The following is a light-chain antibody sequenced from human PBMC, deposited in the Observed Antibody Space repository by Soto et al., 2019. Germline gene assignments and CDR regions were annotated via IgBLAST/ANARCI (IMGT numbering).Light chain of an antibody. J-gene: IGKJ1*01. CDR3: QQYNSFPLT. CDR1: QSISYW. CDR2: DAS. Sequence: DIQMTQSPSTLSASVGDRVTITCRASQSISYWLAWYQQKPGKAPKVLIYDASSLQRGVPSRFSGSGSGTEFTLTISSLQADDFATYYCQQYNSFPLTFGQGTKVETK. V-gene: IGKV1-5*01.